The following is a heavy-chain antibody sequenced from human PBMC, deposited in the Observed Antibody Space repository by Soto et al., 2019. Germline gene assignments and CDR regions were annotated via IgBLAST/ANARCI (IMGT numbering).Heavy chain of an antibody. CDR1: GGSITSGAYY. J-gene: IGHJ5*02. CDR2: IHYSGRT. D-gene: IGHD3-22*01. Sequence: SETLSLTCAVSGGSITSGAYYWTWIRQHPGKGLEWIAYIHYSGRTYYNPSLKSRVTISVDTSNNQFSLKLSSVTAADTAVYYCARYYFDSSGYSNWFDPWGQGTLVTV. V-gene: IGHV4-31*11. CDR3: ARYYFDSSGYSNWFDP.